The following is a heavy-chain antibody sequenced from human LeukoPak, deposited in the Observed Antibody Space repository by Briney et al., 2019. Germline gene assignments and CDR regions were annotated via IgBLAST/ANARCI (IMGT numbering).Heavy chain of an antibody. Sequence: PGGSLRLSCAASGFTFSSYAMSWVRQAPGKGLEWVSAISGSGGSTYYADSVKGRFTISRDNSKNTLYLQMNSLRAEDTAVYYCAKMGSRITIFGVVIPHFDYWGQGTLVTVSS. V-gene: IGHV3-23*01. CDR1: GFTFSSYA. CDR2: ISGSGGST. CDR3: AKMGSRITIFGVVIPHFDY. D-gene: IGHD3-3*01. J-gene: IGHJ4*02.